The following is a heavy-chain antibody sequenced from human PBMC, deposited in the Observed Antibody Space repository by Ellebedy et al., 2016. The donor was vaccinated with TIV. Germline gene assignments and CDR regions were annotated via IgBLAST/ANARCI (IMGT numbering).Heavy chain of an antibody. CDR2: ISGSSTYT. CDR3: AKDRTPGDGYWVFDN. CDR1: GFTFSAYS. Sequence: PGGSLRLSCAASGFTFSAYSMNWVRRAPGKGLEWVSSISGSSTYTYYADSVKGRFTISRDNSKRTVDLQMNSLRAEDTAVYFGAKDRTPGDGYWVFDNWGQGTLVSVSS. J-gene: IGHJ4*02. D-gene: IGHD5-18*01. V-gene: IGHV3-21*04.